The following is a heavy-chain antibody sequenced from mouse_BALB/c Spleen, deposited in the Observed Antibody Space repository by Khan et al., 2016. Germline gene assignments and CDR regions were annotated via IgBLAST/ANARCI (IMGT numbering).Heavy chain of an antibody. CDR2: ITYSGIT. J-gene: IGHJ3*01. CDR3: TAYDGYYSAWFAY. V-gene: IGHV3-2*02. CDR1: DYSITSDYA. D-gene: IGHD2-3*01. Sequence: EVQLQESGPGLVKPSQSLSLTCTVTDYSITSDYAWNWIRQFPGNKLEWMGYITYSGITTYNPSLKSRISVTRDTSKNQFFLQLNSVTAEDTSTYYCTAYDGYYSAWFAYWGQGTLVTVSA.